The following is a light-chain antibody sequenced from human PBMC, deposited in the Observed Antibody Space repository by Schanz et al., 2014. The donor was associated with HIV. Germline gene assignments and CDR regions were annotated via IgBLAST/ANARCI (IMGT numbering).Light chain of an antibody. V-gene: IGLV1-47*01. CDR3: CSLAASLTRV. CDR1: SSNIGSNF. Sequence: QSVLTQPPSASGTPGQRVTISCSGNSSNIGSNFVYWYQQFPGTAPKRLIYRNDQRPSGVPDRFSGSKSGNTASLTVSGLQAEDEADYFCCSLAASLTRVFGTGTKLTVL. CDR2: RND. J-gene: IGLJ1*01.